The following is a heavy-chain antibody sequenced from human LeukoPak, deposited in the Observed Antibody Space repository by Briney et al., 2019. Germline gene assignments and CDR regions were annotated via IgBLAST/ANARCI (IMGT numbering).Heavy chain of an antibody. V-gene: IGHV3-11*03. D-gene: IGHD6-13*01. CDR2: ISSSSSYT. CDR3: AAGTAADY. Sequence: GGSLRLSCVVSGIPFSDFYMNWIRQAPGKGLEWISYISSSSSYTDYAESVKGRFTISRDNAKSALYLEMNDLRVEDTAVYYCAAGTAADYWGQGTLVIVSS. J-gene: IGHJ4*02. CDR1: GIPFSDFY.